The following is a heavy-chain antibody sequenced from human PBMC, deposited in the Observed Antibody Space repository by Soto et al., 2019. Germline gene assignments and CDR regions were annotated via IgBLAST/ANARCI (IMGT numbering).Heavy chain of an antibody. J-gene: IGHJ4*02. CDR2: ISSSSSYI. D-gene: IGHD5-12*01. CDR3: ARSGPNIVATTPFDY. V-gene: IGHV3-21*01. CDR1: GFTFSSYS. Sequence: EVQLVESGGGLVKPGGSLRLSCAASGFTFSSYSMNWVRQAPGKGLEWVSSISSSSSYIYYAESVKGRFTISRDNAKNSLYLQMNSLRAEDTAVYYCARSGPNIVATTPFDYWGQGTLVTVSS.